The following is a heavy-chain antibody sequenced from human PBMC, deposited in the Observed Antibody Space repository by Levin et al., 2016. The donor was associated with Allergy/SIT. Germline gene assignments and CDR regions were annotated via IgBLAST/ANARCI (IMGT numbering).Heavy chain of an antibody. D-gene: IGHD6-19*01. CDR3: ARGSRYSSGWYPRYYYYGMDV. V-gene: IGHV4-34*01. CDR2: INHSGST. Sequence: WIRQPPGKGLEWIGEINHSGSTNYNPSLKSRVTISVDTSKNQFSLKLSSVTAADTAVYYCARGSRYSSGWYPRYYYYGMDVWGQGTTVTVSS. J-gene: IGHJ6*02.